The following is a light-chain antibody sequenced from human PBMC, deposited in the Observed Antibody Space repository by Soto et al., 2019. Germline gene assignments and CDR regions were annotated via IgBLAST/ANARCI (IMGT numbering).Light chain of an antibody. CDR1: QSVITY. J-gene: IGKJ5*01. CDR3: QQRSNLVS. Sequence: QRPATPSVTPGERATLSCRASQSVITYLGWFQQKPGQAPRLLISDASTRATGTPARFSGSGSGTDFTLTISSLEPEDFAVYYCQQRSNLVSFGPGTRLEIK. V-gene: IGKV3-11*01. CDR2: DAS.